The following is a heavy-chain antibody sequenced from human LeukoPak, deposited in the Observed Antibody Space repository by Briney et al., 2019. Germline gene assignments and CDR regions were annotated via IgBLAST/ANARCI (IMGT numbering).Heavy chain of an antibody. CDR3: ARAENGYNYKAIKPFDY. Sequence: GGSLRLSCAASGFTFSSLAMHWVRQAPGKGLEWVSYISSSGSTIYYADSVKGRFTISRDNAKNSLYLQMNSLRAEDTAVYYCARAENGYNYKAIKPFDYWGQGTLVTVSS. CDR2: ISSSGSTI. J-gene: IGHJ4*02. V-gene: IGHV3-48*04. D-gene: IGHD5-24*01. CDR1: GFTFSSLA.